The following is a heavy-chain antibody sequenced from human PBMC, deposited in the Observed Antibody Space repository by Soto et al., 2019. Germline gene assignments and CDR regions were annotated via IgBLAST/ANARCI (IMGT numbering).Heavy chain of an antibody. CDR1: GFTFSGSA. CDR2: IRSKANSYAT. CDR3: TSRRSSRITIFGVGPGSD. Sequence: EVQLVESGGGLVQPGGSLNLSCAASGFTFSGSAMPWVRQASGKGLEWVGRIRSKANSYATAYAASVKGRFTISRDDSKNRAYLQMNSLKTEDTAVYYCTSRRSSRITIFGVGPGSDWGQGTLVTVSS. J-gene: IGHJ4*02. D-gene: IGHD3-3*01. V-gene: IGHV3-73*01.